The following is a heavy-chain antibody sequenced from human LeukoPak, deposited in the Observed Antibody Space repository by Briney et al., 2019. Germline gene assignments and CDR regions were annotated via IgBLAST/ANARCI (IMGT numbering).Heavy chain of an antibody. CDR1: GFTFSSYA. J-gene: IGHJ4*02. D-gene: IGHD3-9*01. Sequence: PGGSLRLSCAASGFTFSSYAMHWVRQAPGKGPEWVAVISYDGSNKYYADSVKGRFTISRDNSKNTLYLQMNSLRAEDTAVYYCARGEEDVLRYFTGIDYWGQGTLVTVSS. CDR3: ARGEEDVLRYFTGIDY. V-gene: IGHV3-30-3*01. CDR2: ISYDGSNK.